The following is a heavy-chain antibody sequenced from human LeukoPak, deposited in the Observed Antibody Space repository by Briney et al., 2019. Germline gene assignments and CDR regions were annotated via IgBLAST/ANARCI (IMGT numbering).Heavy chain of an antibody. Sequence: SETLSLTCAVSGGSFSGYYWSWIRQPSGKGLEWSGEINHSGSTKYNPSLKSRVTISVDTSKNQSCLNLTSVTAADPAVYYCAGHGATWRYWGQGTLVTVSS. J-gene: IGHJ4*02. D-gene: IGHD4/OR15-4a*01. CDR3: AGHGATWRY. CDR1: GGSFSGYY. V-gene: IGHV4-34*01. CDR2: INHSGST.